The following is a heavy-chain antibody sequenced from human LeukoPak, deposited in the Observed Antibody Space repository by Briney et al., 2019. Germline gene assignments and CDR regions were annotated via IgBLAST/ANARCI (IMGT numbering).Heavy chain of an antibody. CDR2: IYHSGST. CDR3: ARTQLAYYYYYMDV. Sequence: SETLSLTCSVSGGSMISYYWGWIRQPPGKGLEWIGSIYHSGSTYYNPSLKSRVTILVDTSKNQFSLKLSSVTAADTAVYYCARTQLAYYYYYMDVWGKGTSVTVSS. J-gene: IGHJ6*03. CDR1: GGSMISYY. V-gene: IGHV4-38-2*02. D-gene: IGHD5-18*01.